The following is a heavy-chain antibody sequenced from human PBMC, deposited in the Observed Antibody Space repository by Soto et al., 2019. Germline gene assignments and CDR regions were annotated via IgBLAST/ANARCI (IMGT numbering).Heavy chain of an antibody. J-gene: IGHJ4*02. Sequence: QVQLVQSGAEVKKPGSSVTVSCRASGGTFSNYAMNWVRQAPGQGLEWMAGIIPLFGTTNYAHKFQGRVTITADESTSTAYMELTSLRSDDTAVFYCATAQYSYDTSGYLDYWGQGTLVTVSS. CDR1: GGTFSNYA. D-gene: IGHD3-22*01. V-gene: IGHV1-69*12. CDR2: IIPLFGTT. CDR3: ATAQYSYDTSGYLDY.